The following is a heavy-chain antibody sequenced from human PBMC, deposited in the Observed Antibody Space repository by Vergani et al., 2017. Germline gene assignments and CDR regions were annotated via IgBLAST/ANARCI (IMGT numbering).Heavy chain of an antibody. D-gene: IGHD6-19*01. J-gene: IGHJ5*02. CDR3: ASDTHSGQRADR. Sequence: QLQLQESGPGLVKPSETLSLTCTVSGGSITYGAFYWGWFRQSPGKGLEWIGSIYYSENKFYNPSLESRVTLSIDTTKNQFSLKLKSVTAADTAVYYCASDTHSGQRADRWGQGILVTVTS. CDR2: IYYSENK. V-gene: IGHV4-39*01. CDR1: GGSITYGAFY.